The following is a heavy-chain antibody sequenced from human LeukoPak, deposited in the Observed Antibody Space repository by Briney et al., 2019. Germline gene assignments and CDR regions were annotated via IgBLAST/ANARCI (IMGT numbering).Heavy chain of an antibody. CDR1: GGTFSSYA. CDR2: IIPIFGTA. Sequence: GASVTVSCTASGGTFSSYAMSWVRQAPGQGVEGMGGIIPIFGTANYAQKFQGRVTITADKSTSTAYMELSSLRSEDTAVYYCARVGGGKEMATIADYWGQGTLVTVSS. J-gene: IGHJ4*02. CDR3: ARVGGGKEMATIADY. V-gene: IGHV1-69*06. D-gene: IGHD5-24*01.